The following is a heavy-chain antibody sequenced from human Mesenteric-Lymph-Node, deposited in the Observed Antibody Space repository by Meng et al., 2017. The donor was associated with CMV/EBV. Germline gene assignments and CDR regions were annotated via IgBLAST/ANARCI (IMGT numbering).Heavy chain of an antibody. V-gene: IGHV3-48*03. CDR3: ARVVHSSAWYPFDY. D-gene: IGHD6-19*01. CDR1: GFTFSSYE. CDR2: ISSSGTTI. J-gene: IGHJ4*02. Sequence: GGSLRLSCAASGFTFSSYEMNWVRQAPGKGLEWVSYISSSGTTIYYVNSVKGRFTVSRDNAKNSLYLHMNSLRVEDTALYYCARVVHSSAWYPFDYCGRGTLVTVSS.